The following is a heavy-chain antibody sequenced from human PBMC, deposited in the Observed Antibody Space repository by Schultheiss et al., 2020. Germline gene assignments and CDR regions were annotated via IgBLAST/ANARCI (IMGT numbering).Heavy chain of an antibody. CDR1: GFTFSNAW. CDR2: ISNDGINK. V-gene: IGHV3-30*18. D-gene: IGHD5-18*01. Sequence: GGSLRLSCAASGFTFSNAWMSWVRQAPGKGLEWVAVISNDGINKHYADSVKGRFTISRDNSKNTLYLQMNSLRAEDTAVYYCAKDDSPSDTAGFNDAFDIWGQGTMVTVSS. J-gene: IGHJ3*02. CDR3: AKDDSPSDTAGFNDAFDI.